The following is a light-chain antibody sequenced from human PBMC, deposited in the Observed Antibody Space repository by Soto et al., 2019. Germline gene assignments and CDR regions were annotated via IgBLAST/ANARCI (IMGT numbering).Light chain of an antibody. Sequence: DVVMTQSPLSLPVPPGEPASISFRSSQPLLNSNGFNYLDWYFQRPGQSPQLLIFLGSTRASGVPDRFSGSGSGTDFTLKISRVEAEDVGVYYCMQALQSPRTFGQGTKLEIK. V-gene: IGKV2-28*01. CDR3: MQALQSPRT. J-gene: IGKJ2*02. CDR2: LGS. CDR1: QPLLNSNGFNY.